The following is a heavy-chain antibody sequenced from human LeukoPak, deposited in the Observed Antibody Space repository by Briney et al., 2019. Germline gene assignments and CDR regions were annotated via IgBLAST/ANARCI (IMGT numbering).Heavy chain of an antibody. CDR1: GFTFSSYA. CDR3: AKEGSEIYSYGLFDY. D-gene: IGHD5-18*01. Sequence: GGSLRLSCAASGFTFSSYAMSWVRQAPGKGLEWVSSLSGSGGSPNYANSVKGRFTISRDNSKNTLYLQMNSLRAEDTAVYYCAKEGSEIYSYGLFDYWGQGTLVTVSS. V-gene: IGHV3-23*01. J-gene: IGHJ4*02. CDR2: LSGSGGSP.